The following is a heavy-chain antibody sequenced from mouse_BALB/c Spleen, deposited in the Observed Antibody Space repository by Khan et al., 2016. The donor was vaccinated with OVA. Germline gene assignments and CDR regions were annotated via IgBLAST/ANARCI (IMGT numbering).Heavy chain of an antibody. CDR3: ARNSYMYDFTY. V-gene: IGHV2-2*01. Sequence: QVQLKQSGPGLVLPSQSLSITCTVSGFSLTTYGIHWVRQSPGKGLEWLGVIWSDGTTDFNAAFISRMSISKDNSKSHVFFKVNSLQPDDTAMYYCARNSYMYDFTYWGQGTLGTVSA. CDR1: GFSLTTYG. J-gene: IGHJ3*01. CDR2: IWSDGTT. D-gene: IGHD2-14*01.